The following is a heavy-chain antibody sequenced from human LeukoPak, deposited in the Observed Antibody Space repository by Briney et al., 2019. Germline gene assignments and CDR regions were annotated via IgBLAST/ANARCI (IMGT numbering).Heavy chain of an antibody. V-gene: IGHV3-23*01. J-gene: IGHJ6*02. D-gene: IGHD4-17*01. CDR3: AKDLRVTTPFPDYYYYGMDV. CDR2: ISGSGGST. CDR1: GFTFSSYA. Sequence: GGFLRLSCAASGFTFSSYAMSWVRQAPGKGLEWVSAISGSGGSTYYADSVKGRFTISRDNSKNTLYLQMNSLRAEDTAVYYCAKDLRVTTPFPDYYYYGMDVWGQGTTVTDSS.